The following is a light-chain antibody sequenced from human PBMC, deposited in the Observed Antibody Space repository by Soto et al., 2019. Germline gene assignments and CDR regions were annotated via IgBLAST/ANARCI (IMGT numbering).Light chain of an antibody. Sequence: QSALTQPASVSGSPGQSITISCTGTSSDFGGYNYVSWYQQHPGKAPKLMIYEVNNRPSGISNRFSGSKSGNTASLTISGLQAEDEADYYCSSYTSSSTWVFGGGTKVTVL. J-gene: IGLJ3*02. V-gene: IGLV2-14*01. CDR1: SSDFGGYNY. CDR3: SSYTSSSTWV. CDR2: EVN.